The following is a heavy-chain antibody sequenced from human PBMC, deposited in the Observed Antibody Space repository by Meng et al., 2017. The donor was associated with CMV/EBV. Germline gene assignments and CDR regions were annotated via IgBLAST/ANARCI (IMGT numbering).Heavy chain of an antibody. V-gene: IGHV3-21*06. J-gene: IGHJ3*02. Sequence: GGSLRLSCAASGFTFSSYSMNWVRQAPGKGLEWVSSISSSSSYIYYADSVKGRFTISRDNAKNSLHLQMNSLRAEDTAVYFCARSGVFGCSSTSCYDLDAFDIWGQGTMVTVSS. CDR3: ARSGVFGCSSTSCYDLDAFDI. D-gene: IGHD2-2*01. CDR2: ISSSSSYI. CDR1: GFTFSSYS.